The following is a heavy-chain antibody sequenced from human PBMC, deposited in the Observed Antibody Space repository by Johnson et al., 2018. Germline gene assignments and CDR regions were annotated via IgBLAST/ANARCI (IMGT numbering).Heavy chain of an antibody. Sequence: VQLQESGGGLVQPGGSLRLSCAASGLIFGDFWMSWVRQAPGRGLEWVAYINQDGSEQYYMGSIKGRFTISRDNARDSLYLQMNSLGDEDTAVYSCARGHKGLGVWGQGTTVTVSS. CDR1: GLIFGDFW. CDR2: INQDGSEQ. J-gene: IGHJ6*02. V-gene: IGHV3-7*01. CDR3: ARGHKGLGV.